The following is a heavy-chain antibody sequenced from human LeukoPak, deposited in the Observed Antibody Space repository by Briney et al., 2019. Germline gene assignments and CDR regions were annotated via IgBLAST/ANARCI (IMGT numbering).Heavy chain of an antibody. CDR1: LFPFCDYY. J-gene: IGHJ4*02. CDR2: ISSSGRTI. V-gene: IGHV3-11*01. Sequence: GGTLRLSCAPSLFPFCDYYLSCIPHAPGKGRGWVSYISSSGRTIKYADCVKSRFTISRDNAKNSLYLQMNSLRAEDTADYYCARYYSASSSSRFDYWGQGSLVTVSS. D-gene: IGHD6-13*01. CDR3: ARYYSASSSSRFDY.